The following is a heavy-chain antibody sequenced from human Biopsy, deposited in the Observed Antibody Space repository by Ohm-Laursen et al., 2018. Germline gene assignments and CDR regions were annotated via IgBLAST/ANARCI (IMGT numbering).Heavy chain of an antibody. J-gene: IGHJ5*02. V-gene: IGHV4-39*01. D-gene: IGHD3-22*01. CDR3: ARDYDTSGYYYVS. CDR1: AGTICNINYY. CDR2: IFYRERT. Sequence: PPVTLSFTCSGSAGTICNINYYWGWIRQPPGRGLEVIGSIFYRERTNYKPSLKSRVNISVDTSKNQFSQKLNSVTAADTAVYYCARDYDTSGYYYVSWGQGTLVTVSS.